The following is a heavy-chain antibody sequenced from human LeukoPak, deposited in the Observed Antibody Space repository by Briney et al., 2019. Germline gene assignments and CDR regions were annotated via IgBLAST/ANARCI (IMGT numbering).Heavy chain of an antibody. V-gene: IGHV1-46*01. D-gene: IGHD3-3*01. J-gene: IGHJ5*02. CDR1: GYTFTSYY. Sequence: ASVKVSCKASGYTFTSYYMHWVRQAPGQGLEWMGIINPSRGSTSYAQKFQGRVTMTRDTSTSTVYMELSSLRSEDTAVYYCARETLEFRSSMEWLLYTGSRGWFDPWGQGTLVTVSS. CDR2: INPSRGST. CDR3: ARETLEFRSSMEWLLYTGSRGWFDP.